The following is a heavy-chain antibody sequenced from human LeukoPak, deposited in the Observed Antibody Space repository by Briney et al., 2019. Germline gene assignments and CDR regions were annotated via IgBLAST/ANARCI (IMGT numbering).Heavy chain of an antibody. CDR2: ISGSGGST. V-gene: IGHV3-23*01. J-gene: IGHJ6*02. Sequence: GRSLRLSCAASGFTFSDYYMSWIRQAPGKGLEWVSAISGSGGSTYYADSVKGRFTISRDNSKNTLYLQMNSLRAEDTAVYYCAKDAYSSGWYGDYYYYGMDVWGQGTTVTVSS. D-gene: IGHD6-19*01. CDR1: GFTFSDYY. CDR3: AKDAYSSGWYGDYYYYGMDV.